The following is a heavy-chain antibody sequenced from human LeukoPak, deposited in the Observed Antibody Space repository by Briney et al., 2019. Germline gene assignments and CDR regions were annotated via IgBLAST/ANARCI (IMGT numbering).Heavy chain of an antibody. J-gene: IGHJ4*02. D-gene: IGHD3-16*02. CDR2: IPYDGSNK. V-gene: IGHV3-30*02. CDR3: AKDGIDHDYVWGSYRYPLDY. Sequence: GGSLRLSCAASGFTFSSHGMHWVRQAPGKGLEWVAFIPYDGSNKYYADSVKGRFTISRDNSKNTLYLQMNSLRAEDTAVYYCAKDGIDHDYVWGSYRYPLDYWGQGTLVTVSS. CDR1: GFTFSSHG.